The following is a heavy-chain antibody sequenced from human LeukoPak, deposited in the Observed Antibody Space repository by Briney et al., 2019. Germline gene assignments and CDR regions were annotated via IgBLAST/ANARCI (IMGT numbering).Heavy chain of an antibody. CDR3: ARTARLPNS. Sequence: SENLSLNCTVSGTSITSSYWSWIRQPPGKGLEHIGYIYYTGVTNYSPSLKSRVTMSLDTSKNQFSLRLTSVTAADTAIYYCARTARLPNSWGQGTLVTVSS. J-gene: IGHJ4*02. D-gene: IGHD6-25*01. CDR1: GTSITSSY. V-gene: IGHV4-59*01. CDR2: IYYTGVT.